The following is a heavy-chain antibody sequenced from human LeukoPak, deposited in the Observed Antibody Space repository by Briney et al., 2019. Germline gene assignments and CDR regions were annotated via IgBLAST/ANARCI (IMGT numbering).Heavy chain of an antibody. D-gene: IGHD3-10*01. CDR3: AKALYYYGSGYDY. Sequence: GGSLRLSCAASGFTFSSYAMGWVRQAPGKGLEWVSAISGSGGSTYYADSVKGRFTISRDNSKNTLYLQMNSLRAEDTAVYYCAKALYYYGSGYDYWGQGTLVTVSS. CDR2: ISGSGGST. CDR1: GFTFSSYA. J-gene: IGHJ4*02. V-gene: IGHV3-23*01.